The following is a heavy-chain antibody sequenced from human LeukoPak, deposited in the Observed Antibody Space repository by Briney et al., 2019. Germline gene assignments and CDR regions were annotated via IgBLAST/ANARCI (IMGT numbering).Heavy chain of an antibody. CDR1: GGSISSYY. D-gene: IGHD4-17*01. CDR3: ARDHYGDYGAFDI. Sequence: SEILSLTCTVSGGSISSYYWSWIRQPPGKGLEWIGYIYYSGSTNYNPSLKSRVTISVDTSKNQFSLKLSSVTAADTAVYYCARDHYGDYGAFDIWGQGTMVTVSS. CDR2: IYYSGST. V-gene: IGHV4-59*01. J-gene: IGHJ3*02.